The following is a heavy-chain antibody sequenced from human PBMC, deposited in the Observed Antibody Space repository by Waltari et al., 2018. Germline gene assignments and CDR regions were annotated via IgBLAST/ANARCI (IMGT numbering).Heavy chain of an antibody. V-gene: IGHV5-51*01. CDR1: GYSFTSYW. CDR3: ARHYSSGWHGGLDY. CDR2: IDPVDSDT. Sequence: EVQLVQSGAEVKKPGESLKISCKGSGYSFTSYWIGWVRQMPGKGLEWRGVIDPVDSDTRDSPSFQGQVTISADKSISTAYLQWSSLKASDTAMYYWARHYSSGWHGGLDYWGQGTLVTVSS. J-gene: IGHJ4*02. D-gene: IGHD6-19*01.